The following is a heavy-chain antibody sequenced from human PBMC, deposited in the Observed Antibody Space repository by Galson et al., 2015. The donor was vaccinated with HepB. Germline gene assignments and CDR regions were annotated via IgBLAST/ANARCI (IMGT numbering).Heavy chain of an antibody. CDR3: AREGARVAGYYYGMDV. J-gene: IGHJ6*02. CDR2: IYYSGST. D-gene: IGHD6-19*01. Sequence: ETLSLACTVSGGSISSYYWSWIRQPPGKGLEWIGYIYYSGSTNYDPSLKSRVTISVDTSKNQFSLKLSSVTAADTAVYYCAREGARVAGYYYGMDVWGQGTTVTVSS. CDR1: GGSISSYY. V-gene: IGHV4-59*01.